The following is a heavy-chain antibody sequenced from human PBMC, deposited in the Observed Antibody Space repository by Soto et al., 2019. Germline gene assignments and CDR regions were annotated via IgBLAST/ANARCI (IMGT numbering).Heavy chain of an antibody. CDR3: ARARHETTARAPYHWFES. Sequence: EVQLVESGGGLVKPGGSLRLSCAASGFTCSSYSMNWVRQAPGTGLEWVSSIRSSSSYVYYSDSVKGRFTISRDNSKNSLYLQMTGLTAEDTAVYYCARARHETTARAPYHWFESWGQGPLVTVSS. CDR2: IRSSSSYV. CDR1: GFTCSSYS. J-gene: IGHJ5*01. V-gene: IGHV3-21*01. D-gene: IGHD1-1*01.